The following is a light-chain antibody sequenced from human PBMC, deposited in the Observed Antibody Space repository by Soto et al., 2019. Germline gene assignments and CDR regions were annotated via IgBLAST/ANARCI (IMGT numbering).Light chain of an antibody. CDR1: SSDVGSYNL. CDR2: AVI. Sequence: QSVLTQPASVSGSPGQSITISCTGTSSDVGSYNLVSWYQQLPGKAPKLMIYAVIKRPSGVSNRFSGSKSGNTASLTISGLQAEDEADYYCCSYAGRSTLVFGGGTKVTV. J-gene: IGLJ2*01. CDR3: CSYAGRSTLV. V-gene: IGLV2-23*02.